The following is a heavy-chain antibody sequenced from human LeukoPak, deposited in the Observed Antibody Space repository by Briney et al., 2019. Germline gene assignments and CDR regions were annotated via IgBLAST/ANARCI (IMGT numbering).Heavy chain of an antibody. CDR2: IHTSGST. J-gene: IGHJ4*02. Sequence: SETLSLTCTVSGGSISSYYWSWIRQPAGKGLEWIGRIHTSGSTNYNPSLKSRVTMSVDTSKNQFSLKLSSVTAADTAVYSCARFTAAAEGFDYWGQGTLVTVSS. CDR1: GGSISSYY. D-gene: IGHD6-13*01. V-gene: IGHV4-4*07. CDR3: ARFTAAAEGFDY.